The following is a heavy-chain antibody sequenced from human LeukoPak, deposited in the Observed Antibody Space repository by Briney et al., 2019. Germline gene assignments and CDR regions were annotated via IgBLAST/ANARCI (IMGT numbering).Heavy chain of an antibody. CDR3: AKDLRHYYYYMDV. CDR1: GFTFSRYA. CDR2: ISGSGGST. V-gene: IGHV3-23*01. Sequence: GESLKISCAASGFTFSRYAMSWVRQAPGKGLEWVSSISGSGGSTYYTGSVKGRFTISRDNSKNTLYLQMNSLRAEDTAVYYCAKDLRHYYYYMDVWGKGTTVTVSS. J-gene: IGHJ6*03. D-gene: IGHD3-3*01.